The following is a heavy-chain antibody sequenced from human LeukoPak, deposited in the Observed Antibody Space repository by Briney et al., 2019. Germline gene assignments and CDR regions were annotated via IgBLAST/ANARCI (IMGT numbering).Heavy chain of an antibody. CDR1: GGSFSGYY. Sequence: PSETLSLTCAVYGGSFSGYYWSWIRQPPGKGLEWIGEINHSGSTNYNPSLKSRVTISVDTSKNQFSLKLSSVTAADTAVYYCARHRSEDIVVVPAAIIHDYYYMDVWGKGTTVTVSS. CDR3: ARHRSEDIVVVPAAIIHDYYYMDV. V-gene: IGHV4-34*01. D-gene: IGHD2-2*02. CDR2: INHSGST. J-gene: IGHJ6*03.